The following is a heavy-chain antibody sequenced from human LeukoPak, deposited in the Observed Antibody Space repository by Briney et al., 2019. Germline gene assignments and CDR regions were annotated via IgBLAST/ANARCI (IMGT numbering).Heavy chain of an antibody. CDR1: GFTFSSYA. D-gene: IGHD5-18*01. CDR2: ISYDGSNK. CDR3: ARDTAPPAY. Sequence: SGGSLRLSCAASGFTFSSYAMHWVRQAPGKGLEWVAVISYDGSNKYYADSVKGRFTISRDNAKNSLYLQMNSLRAEDTAVYYCARDTAPPAYWGQGTLVTVSS. J-gene: IGHJ4*02. V-gene: IGHV3-30*04.